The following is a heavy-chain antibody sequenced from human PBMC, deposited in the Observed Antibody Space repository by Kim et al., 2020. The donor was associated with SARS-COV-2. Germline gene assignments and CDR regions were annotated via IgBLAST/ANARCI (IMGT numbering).Heavy chain of an antibody. CDR2: ISGSGGST. D-gene: IGHD3-10*01. CDR3: AKRGDGSGSSYYFDY. Sequence: GGSLRLSCAASGFTFSSYAMTWVRQVPGKGLEWVSAISGSGGSTYYADSVKGRFTISRDNSKNTLYLQMNSLRAEDTAVYYCAKRGDGSGSSYYFDYWGQGTLVTVSS. CDR1: GFTFSSYA. V-gene: IGHV3-23*01. J-gene: IGHJ4*02.